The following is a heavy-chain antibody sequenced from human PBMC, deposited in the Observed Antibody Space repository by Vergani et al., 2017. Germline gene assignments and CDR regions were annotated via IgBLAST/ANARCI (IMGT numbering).Heavy chain of an antibody. V-gene: IGHV4-61*02. D-gene: IGHD3-3*01. CDR2: IYTSGST. CDR1: GGSISSGSYY. Sequence: QVQLQESGPGLVKPSQTLSLTCTVSGGSISSGSYYWSWIRQPAGKGLEWIGRIYTSGSTNYNPSLKSRVTISVDTSKNQFSLKLSSVTAADTAVYYCARWGGDYDFWSGYMDVWGKGP. CDR3: ARWGGDYDFWSGYMDV. J-gene: IGHJ6*03.